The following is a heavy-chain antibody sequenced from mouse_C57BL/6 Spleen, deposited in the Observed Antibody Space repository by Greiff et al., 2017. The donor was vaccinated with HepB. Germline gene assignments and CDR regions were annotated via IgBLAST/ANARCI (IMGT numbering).Heavy chain of an antibody. CDR1: GFTFSDYY. Sequence: EVHLVESGGGLVQPGGSLKLSCAASGFTFSDYYMYWVRQTPEKRLEWVAYISNGGGSTYYPDTVKGRFTISRDNAKNTLYLQMSRLKSEDTAMYYCARPAYYSNYYAMDYWGQGTSVTVSS. CDR2: ISNGGGST. D-gene: IGHD2-5*01. J-gene: IGHJ4*01. CDR3: ARPAYYSNYYAMDY. V-gene: IGHV5-12*01.